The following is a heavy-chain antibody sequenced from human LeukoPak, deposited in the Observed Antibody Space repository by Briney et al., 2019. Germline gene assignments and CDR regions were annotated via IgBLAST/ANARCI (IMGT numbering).Heavy chain of an antibody. Sequence: GASVKVSCKVSGYTFTYYYIHWVRQAPGQGLEWMGWISAYNGNTDYAQKLQGRVTMTTDTSTSTAYMELRSLRSDDTAVYYCARVYYDSSGYYYADYWGQGTLVTVSS. V-gene: IGHV1-18*04. CDR2: ISAYNGNT. CDR3: ARVYYDSSGYYYADY. CDR1: GYTFTYYY. J-gene: IGHJ4*02. D-gene: IGHD3-22*01.